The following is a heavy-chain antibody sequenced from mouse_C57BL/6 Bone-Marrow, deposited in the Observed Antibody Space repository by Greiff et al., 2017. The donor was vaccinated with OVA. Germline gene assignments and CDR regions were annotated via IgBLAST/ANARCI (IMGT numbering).Heavy chain of an antibody. V-gene: IGHV5-4*01. CDR1: GFTFSSYA. D-gene: IGHD2-5*01. Sequence: EVQLVESGGGLVKPGGSLKLSCAASGFTFSSYAMSWVRQTPEKRLEWVATISDGGSYTYYPDNVKGRFTISRDNAKNNLYLQMSHLKSEDTAMYYCARDTIVTLFDYWGQGTTLTVSS. CDR2: ISDGGSYT. CDR3: ARDTIVTLFDY. J-gene: IGHJ2*01.